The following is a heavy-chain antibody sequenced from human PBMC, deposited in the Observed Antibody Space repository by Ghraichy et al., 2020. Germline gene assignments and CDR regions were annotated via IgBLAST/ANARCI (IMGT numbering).Heavy chain of an antibody. D-gene: IGHD3-22*01. CDR1: GYSFTSYW. J-gene: IGHJ2*01. CDR2: IYPGDSDT. CDR3: ASRTKRNYDSSGYHGPYWYFDL. V-gene: IGHV5-51*01. Sequence: GESLNISCKGSGYSFTSYWIGWVRQMPGKGLEWMGIIYPGDSDTRYSPSFQGQVTISADKSISTAYLQWSSLKASDTAMYYCASRTKRNYDSSGYHGPYWYFDLWGRGTLVTVSS.